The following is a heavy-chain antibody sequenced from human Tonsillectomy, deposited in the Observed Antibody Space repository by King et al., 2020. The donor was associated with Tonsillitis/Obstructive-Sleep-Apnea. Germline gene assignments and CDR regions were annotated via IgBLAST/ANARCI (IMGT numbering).Heavy chain of an antibody. CDR3: ARGPDCSSTSCYGNYYMDV. CDR1: GFTFSSYG. V-gene: IGHV3-33*01. CDR2: IWYDGSNK. J-gene: IGHJ6*03. Sequence: VQLVESGGGVVQPGRSLRLSCAASGFTFSSYGMHWVRQAPGKGLEWVAVIWYDGSNKYYADSVKGRFTISRDNSKNTLYLQMNSLRVEDTAVYYCARGPDCSSTSCYGNYYMDVWGKGTTVTVSS. D-gene: IGHD2-2*01.